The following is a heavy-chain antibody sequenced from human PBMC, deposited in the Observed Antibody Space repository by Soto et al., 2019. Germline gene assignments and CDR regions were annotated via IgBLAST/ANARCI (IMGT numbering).Heavy chain of an antibody. Sequence: GASVKVSCKASGYTFTSYYMHWVRQAPGQGLEWMGIINPSGGSTSYAQKFQGRVTMTRDTSTSTVYMELSSLRSEDTAVYYCARGRSVGYYYYYYGMDVWGQGTTVTVYS. CDR1: GYTFTSYY. CDR2: INPSGGST. D-gene: IGHD1-26*01. CDR3: ARGRSVGYYYYYYGMDV. V-gene: IGHV1-46*01. J-gene: IGHJ6*02.